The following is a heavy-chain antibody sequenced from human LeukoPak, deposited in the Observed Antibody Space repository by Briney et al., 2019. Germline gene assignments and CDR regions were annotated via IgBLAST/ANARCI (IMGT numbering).Heavy chain of an antibody. CDR2: IWYDESNK. Sequence: PGGSLRLSCAASGFTFSSYGMHWVRQAPGKGLEWVAVIWYDESNKYYADSVKGRFTISRDNSKNTLYLQMNSLRAEDTAVYYCARDNYYDSSGYYPYDAFDIWGQGTMVTVSS. V-gene: IGHV3-33*01. J-gene: IGHJ3*02. CDR1: GFTFSSYG. CDR3: ARDNYYDSSGYYPYDAFDI. D-gene: IGHD3-22*01.